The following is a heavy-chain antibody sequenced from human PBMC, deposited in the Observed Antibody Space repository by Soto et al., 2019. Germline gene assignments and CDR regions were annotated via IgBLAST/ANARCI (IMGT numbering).Heavy chain of an antibody. V-gene: IGHV4-34*01. CDR1: GGSFSGYY. CDR3: ARGLPHRPYSSSWYRGGYYFDY. J-gene: IGHJ4*02. D-gene: IGHD6-13*01. Sequence: SETLSLTCAVYGGSFSGYYWSWIRQPPGKGLEWIGEINHSGSTNYNPSLKSRVTISVDTSKNQFSLKLSSVTAADTAVYYCARGLPHRPYSSSWYRGGYYFDYWGQGTLVTVSS. CDR2: INHSGST.